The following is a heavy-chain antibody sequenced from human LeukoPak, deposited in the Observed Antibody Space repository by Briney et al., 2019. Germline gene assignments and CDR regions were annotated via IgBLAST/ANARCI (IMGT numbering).Heavy chain of an antibody. CDR3: ARATYGDYEDY. J-gene: IGHJ4*02. V-gene: IGHV1-2*06. D-gene: IGHD4-17*01. CDR2: INPNSGGT. Sequence: GASVKVSCKASGYTFTGYYMHWVRQAPGQGLEWMGRINPNSGGTNYAQKFQGRVTMTGDTSISTAYMELSRLRSDDTAVYYWARATYGDYEDYWGQGTLVTVSS. CDR1: GYTFTGYY.